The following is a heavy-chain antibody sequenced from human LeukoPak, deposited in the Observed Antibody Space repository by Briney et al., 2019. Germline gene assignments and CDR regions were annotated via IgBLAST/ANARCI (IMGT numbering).Heavy chain of an antibody. D-gene: IGHD3-22*01. CDR3: AKDMSYYYDSSGYYFGLYYYGMDV. J-gene: IGHJ6*02. CDR1: GFTFDDYA. CDR2: ISWNSGSI. V-gene: IGHV3-9*01. Sequence: GRSLRLSCAASGFTFDDYAMHWVRQAPGKGLEWVSGISWNSGSIGYADSVKGRFTISRDNAKNSLYLQMNSLRAEDTALYYCAKDMSYYYDSSGYYFGLYYYGMDVWGQGTTVTVSS.